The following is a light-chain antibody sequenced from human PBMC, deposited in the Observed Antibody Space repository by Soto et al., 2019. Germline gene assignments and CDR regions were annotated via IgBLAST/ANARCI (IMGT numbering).Light chain of an antibody. J-gene: IGKJ4*01. CDR1: QGIRNE. V-gene: IGKV1-6*01. CDR3: LQDDDYPFT. Sequence: AIQVTQSPSSLSASVGDRVTITCRASQGIRNELSWYQQKPGKAPKFLIFAASNLQSGVPSRFSGSGSGTDFTLTIISLQPEDFATYFCLQDDDYPFTFGGGTKVEIK. CDR2: AAS.